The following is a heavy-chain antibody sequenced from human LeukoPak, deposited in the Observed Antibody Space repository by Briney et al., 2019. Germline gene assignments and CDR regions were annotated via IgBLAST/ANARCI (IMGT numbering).Heavy chain of an antibody. CDR3: ARGYYDSSGSYYFDY. D-gene: IGHD3-22*01. CDR1: GGSISSYY. J-gene: IGHJ4*02. V-gene: IGHV4-59*01. CDR2: IYYSGST. Sequence: SETLSLTCTVSGGSISSYYWSWIRQPPGKGLEWIGYIYYSGSTNYNPSLKSRVTISVDTSKNQFSLKLSSVTAVDTAVYYCARGYYDSSGSYYFDYWGQGTLVTVSS.